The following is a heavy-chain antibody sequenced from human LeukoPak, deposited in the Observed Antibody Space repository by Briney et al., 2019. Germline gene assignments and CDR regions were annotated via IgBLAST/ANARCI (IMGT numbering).Heavy chain of an antibody. D-gene: IGHD3-9*01. J-gene: IGHJ4*02. CDR2: ISGGGGTTYYA. CDR1: GYTFSGYA. Sequence: GGSLRLSCAASGYTFSGYAMSWVRQSPGKGLEWVSAISGGGGTTYYAYYADSVKGRFTISRDNSKNTLYLLMNSLRAEDTAVYYCAKFYDILTGYIDYWGQGTLVTVSS. V-gene: IGHV3-23*01. CDR3: AKFYDILTGYIDY.